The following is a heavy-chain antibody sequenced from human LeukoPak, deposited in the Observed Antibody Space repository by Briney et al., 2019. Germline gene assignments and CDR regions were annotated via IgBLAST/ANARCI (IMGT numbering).Heavy chain of an antibody. Sequence: ASVKVSCKASGYTFTSYGISWVRQAPGQGVEWMGWISAYNGNTNYAQKLQGRVTMTTDTSTSTAYMELRSLRSDDTAVYYCARSSGDSGNYYYYGMDVWGQGTTVTVSS. CDR1: GYTFTSYG. V-gene: IGHV1-18*01. CDR3: ARSSGDSGNYYYYGMDV. J-gene: IGHJ6*02. CDR2: ISAYNGNT. D-gene: IGHD1-26*01.